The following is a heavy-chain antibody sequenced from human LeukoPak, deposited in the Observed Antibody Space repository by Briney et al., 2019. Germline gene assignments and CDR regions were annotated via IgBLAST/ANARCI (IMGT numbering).Heavy chain of an antibody. D-gene: IGHD3-10*01. V-gene: IGHV1-18*01. Sequence: ASVKVSCKASGYTFTSYGISWVRQAPGQGLEWMGWISAYNGNTNYAQKLQGRVTMTRDMSTSTVYMELSSLRSEDTAVYYCARATTYYGSGSYQFDYWGQGTLVTVSS. J-gene: IGHJ4*02. CDR1: GYTFTSYG. CDR2: ISAYNGNT. CDR3: ARATTYYGSGSYQFDY.